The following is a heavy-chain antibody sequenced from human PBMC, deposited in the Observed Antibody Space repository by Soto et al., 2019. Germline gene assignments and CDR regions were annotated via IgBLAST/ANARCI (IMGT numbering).Heavy chain of an antibody. Sequence: SETLSLTCTVSGGSISGYYGSWIRQPPGKGLEWIGYIHNNGNTNYNPSLKSRVTISVDTSNNLFSLKLNSVTAADTAVYYCARRSAVVAAGDAFDLWGQGTMVTVSS. CDR1: GGSISGYY. CDR3: ARRSAVVAAGDAFDL. J-gene: IGHJ3*01. CDR2: IHNNGNT. D-gene: IGHD2-15*01. V-gene: IGHV4-59*01.